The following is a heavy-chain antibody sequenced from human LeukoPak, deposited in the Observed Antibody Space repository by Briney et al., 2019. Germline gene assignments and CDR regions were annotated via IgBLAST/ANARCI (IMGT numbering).Heavy chain of an antibody. D-gene: IGHD3-22*01. J-gene: IGHJ3*02. V-gene: IGHV3-21*01. CDR2: ITSGSYI. CDR1: GFTFSSYS. Sequence: PGRSLRLSCAASGFTFSSYSLIWVRQAPGKGLEWVSSITSGSYIYYADSVKGRFTISRDNAENSLYLQMNSLRAEDTAVYYCARGSSGYDTFDIWGQGTMVTVSS. CDR3: ARGSSGYDTFDI.